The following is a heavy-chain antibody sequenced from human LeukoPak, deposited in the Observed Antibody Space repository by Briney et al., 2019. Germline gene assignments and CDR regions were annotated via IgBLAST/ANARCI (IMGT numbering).Heavy chain of an antibody. CDR3: ARHVGGVVTRRMETYYFDY. J-gene: IGHJ4*02. CDR2: IYTSGST. Sequence: SETLSPTCTVSGGSISSGSYYWSWIRQPAGKGLEWIGRIYTSGSTYYNPSLKSRVTISVDTSKNQFSLKLSSVTAADTAVYYCARHVGGVVTRRMETYYFDYWGQGTLVTVSS. V-gene: IGHV4-61*02. CDR1: GGSISSGSYY. D-gene: IGHD4-23*01.